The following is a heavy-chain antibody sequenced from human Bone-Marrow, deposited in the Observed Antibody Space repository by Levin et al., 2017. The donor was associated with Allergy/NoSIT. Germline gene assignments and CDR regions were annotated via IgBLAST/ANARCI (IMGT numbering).Heavy chain of an antibody. J-gene: IGHJ3*02. CDR3: ARAPYYYDSSGYSQPPFDI. Sequence: GGSLRLSCAASGFTFSDYYMSWIRQAPGKGLEWVSYISSSGSTIYYADSVKGRFTISRDNAKNSLYLQMNSLRAEDTAVYYCARAPYYYDSSGYSQPPFDIWGQGTMVTVSS. V-gene: IGHV3-11*01. D-gene: IGHD3-22*01. CDR1: GFTFSDYY. CDR2: ISSSGSTI.